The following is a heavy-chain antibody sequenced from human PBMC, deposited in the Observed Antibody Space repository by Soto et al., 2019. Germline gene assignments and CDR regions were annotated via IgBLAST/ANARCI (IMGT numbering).Heavy chain of an antibody. CDR1: GYTFSGYA. J-gene: IGHJ4*02. CDR2: INAGYGNT. CDR3: ARDTGDGTFDF. D-gene: IGHD7-27*01. V-gene: IGHV1-3*01. Sequence: ASVKVSCKASGYTFSGYAMHWVRQAPGQRLEWMGWINAGYGNTKSSQKFQDRVTISRDTSASTAYMELTSLRSEDTAVYYCARDTGDGTFDFWGQGTLVTVSS.